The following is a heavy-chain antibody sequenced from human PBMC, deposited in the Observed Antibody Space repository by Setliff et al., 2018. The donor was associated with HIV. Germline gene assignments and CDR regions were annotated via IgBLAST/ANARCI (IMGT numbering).Heavy chain of an antibody. CDR1: GGSISSGNYY. D-gene: IGHD3-9*01. Sequence: SETLSLTCTVSGGSISSGNYYWSWIRQPAGKGLEWIGRIYTSGSTYYNPSLKSRVTTSVDTPKNQFSLKLNSVTAADTAVYYCAKSIGRYFDIFDNWGQGTLVTVSS. CDR3: AKSIGRYFDIFDN. CDR2: IYTSGST. V-gene: IGHV4-61*02. J-gene: IGHJ4*02.